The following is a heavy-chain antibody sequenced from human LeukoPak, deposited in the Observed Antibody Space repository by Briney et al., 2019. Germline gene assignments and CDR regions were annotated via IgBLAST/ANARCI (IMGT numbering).Heavy chain of an antibody. CDR2: IYYSGST. Sequence: SETLSLTCTVSGGSISSGGYYWSWIRQHPGKGLEWIGYIYYSGSTYYNPSLKSRVTISVDTSKNQFSLKLSSVTAADTAVYYCARDRPNYGSGYYYGMDVWGQGTTVTVSS. D-gene: IGHD3-10*01. CDR1: GGSISSGGYY. V-gene: IGHV4-31*03. CDR3: ARDRPNYGSGYYYGMDV. J-gene: IGHJ6*02.